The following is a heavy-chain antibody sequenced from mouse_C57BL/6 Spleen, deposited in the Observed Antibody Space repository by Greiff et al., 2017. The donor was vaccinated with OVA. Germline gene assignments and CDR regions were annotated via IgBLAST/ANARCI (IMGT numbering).Heavy chain of an antibody. CDR1: GFTFSSYA. V-gene: IGHV5-4*03. Sequence: EVTLMEPGGGLVKPGGSLKLSCAASGFTFSSYAMSWVRQTPEKRLEWVATISDGGSYTYYTDNVKGRFTISRDNAKNNLYLQMSHLKSEDTAMDDCARTLITTVVVDYAMDYWGQGTSVTVSS. J-gene: IGHJ4*01. CDR3: ARTLITTVVVDYAMDY. D-gene: IGHD1-1*01. CDR2: ISDGGSYT.